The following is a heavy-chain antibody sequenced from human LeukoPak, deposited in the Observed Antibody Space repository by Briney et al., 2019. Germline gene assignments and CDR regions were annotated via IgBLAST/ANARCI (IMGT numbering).Heavy chain of an antibody. J-gene: IGHJ5*02. D-gene: IGHD2/OR15-2a*01. CDR1: GYSISSGSY. Sequence: TSETLSLTCTVSGYSISSGSYWGWIRQPPGKGLEWIGSVYHSGSTYYNPSLKSRVTISVDTSKNQFSLKLDSVTAADTAVYYCARAPDFFNWFDPWGQGTLVTVSS. CDR2: VYHSGST. V-gene: IGHV4-38-2*02. CDR3: ARAPDFFNWFDP.